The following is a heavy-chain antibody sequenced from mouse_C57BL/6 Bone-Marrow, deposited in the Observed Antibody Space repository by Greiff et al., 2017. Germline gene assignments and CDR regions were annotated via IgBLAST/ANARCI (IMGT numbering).Heavy chain of an antibody. CDR1: GFSLTSYG. J-gene: IGHJ4*01. D-gene: IGHD2-2*01. CDR3: ARRMVTTGGYYYAMDY. CDR2: IWSGGST. Sequence: VQLVESGPGLVQPSQSLSITCTVSGFSLTSYGVHWVRQSPGKGLEWLGVIWSGGSTDYNAAFISRLSISKDNSKSQVFFKMNSLQAADTAIYYCARRMVTTGGYYYAMDYWGQGTSVTVSS. V-gene: IGHV2-2*01.